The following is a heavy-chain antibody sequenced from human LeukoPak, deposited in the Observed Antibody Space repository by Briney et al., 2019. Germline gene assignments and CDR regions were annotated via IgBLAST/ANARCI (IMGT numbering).Heavy chain of an antibody. CDR3: TRHGRYGSGSSSSFQH. CDR2: IYPGDSDT. V-gene: IGHV5-51*01. J-gene: IGHJ1*01. Sequence: GESLKISCKGSGYSFSSYWIAWVRQMPGKGLERMGIIYPGDSDTRYSPSFQGQVTISADKSITTAYLQWSSLKASDTAMYYCTRHGRYGSGSSSSFQHWGQGTLVTVSS. CDR1: GYSFSSYW. D-gene: IGHD3-10*01.